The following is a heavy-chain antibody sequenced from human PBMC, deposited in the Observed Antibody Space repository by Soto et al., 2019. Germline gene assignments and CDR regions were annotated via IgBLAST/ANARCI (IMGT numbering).Heavy chain of an antibody. D-gene: IGHD2-15*01. CDR1: GGSISSYY. CDR3: ARRGGGYCSGGSCYAY. Sequence: SETLSLTCTVSGGSISSYYWSWIRQPPGKGLEWIGYIYYSGSTNYNPSLKSRVTISVDTSKNQFSLKLSSVTAADTAVYYCARRGGGYCSGGSCYAYWGQGTLVTVSS. V-gene: IGHV4-59*08. CDR2: IYYSGST. J-gene: IGHJ4*02.